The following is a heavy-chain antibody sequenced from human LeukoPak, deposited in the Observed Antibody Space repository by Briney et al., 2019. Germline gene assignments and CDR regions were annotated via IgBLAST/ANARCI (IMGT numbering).Heavy chain of an antibody. J-gene: IGHJ6*03. D-gene: IGHD4-11*01. CDR1: GGSISGYY. V-gene: IGHV4-59*01. CDR3: PKYAMTAVGRGGYYYYMDV. CDR2: IYYSGRT. Sequence: SETLSLTCTVSGGSISGYYWSWIRQPPGKGLDDIGHIYYSGRTDYNPSLKSRVTMSVDASKTHFSLPLRSMTAADTAVYYCPKYAMTAVGRGGYYYYMDVWGKGTTVTVSS.